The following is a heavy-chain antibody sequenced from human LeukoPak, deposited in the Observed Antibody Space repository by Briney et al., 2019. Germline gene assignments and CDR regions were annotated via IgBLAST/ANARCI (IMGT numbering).Heavy chain of an antibody. V-gene: IGHV3-30*04. Sequence: GGSLRLSCAASGFTFSSYAMHWVRQAPGKGLEWVAVISYDGSNKYYADSVKGRFTISRDNSKNTLYLQMNSLRAEDTAVYYCARGRRRIAAAGTGGMDVWGQGTTVTVSS. J-gene: IGHJ6*02. D-gene: IGHD6-13*01. CDR1: GFTFSSYA. CDR3: ARGRRRIAAAGTGGMDV. CDR2: ISYDGSNK.